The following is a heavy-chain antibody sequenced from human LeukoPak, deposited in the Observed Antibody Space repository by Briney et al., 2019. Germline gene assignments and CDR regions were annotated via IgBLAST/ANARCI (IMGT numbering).Heavy chain of an antibody. J-gene: IGHJ4*02. CDR2: VFYRGST. CDR1: GYSISSGDY. Sequence: SETLSLTCAVSGYSISSGDYWGWIRQPPGKGLEWIGSVFYRGSTHYNPSLKGRVTISVDRSGNQFSLRLSSVTAGVPAVYYFARNSTVTSPSTGYFDYWGQGTLAPVSS. D-gene: IGHD4-17*01. CDR3: ARNSTVTSPSTGYFDY. V-gene: IGHV4-38-2*01.